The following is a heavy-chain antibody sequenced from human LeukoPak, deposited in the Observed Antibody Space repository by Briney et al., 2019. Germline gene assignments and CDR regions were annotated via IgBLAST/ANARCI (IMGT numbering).Heavy chain of an antibody. CDR2: IRSKANYYAT. J-gene: IGHJ4*02. D-gene: IGHD3-22*01. CDR3: ARDRIYYDSSGLNDY. V-gene: IGHV3-73*01. CDR1: GVTVSDTA. Sequence: PGRSLRLSCAASGVTVSDTAMHWVRQASGKGLEWVGLIRSKANYYATTYGESVKGRFTISRDDPRNTAYLQMNSLKTEDTAVYYCARDRIYYDSSGLNDYWGQGTLVTVSS.